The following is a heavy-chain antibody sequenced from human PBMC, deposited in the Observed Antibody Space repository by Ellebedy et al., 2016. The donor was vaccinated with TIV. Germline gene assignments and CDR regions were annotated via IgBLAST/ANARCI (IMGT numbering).Heavy chain of an antibody. CDR3: AKAKAAGYYYYYGMDV. Sequence: GESLKISCASSIFTFSSYAMIWVRQAPGKGLEWISAINGSGASAIYADSVKGRFIISSDNSKRTLYLQMNSLSGEDTAVYYCAKAKAAGYYYYYGMDVWGQGTTVTVSS. CDR2: INGSGASA. CDR1: IFTFSSYA. D-gene: IGHD6-13*01. J-gene: IGHJ6*02. V-gene: IGHV3-23*01.